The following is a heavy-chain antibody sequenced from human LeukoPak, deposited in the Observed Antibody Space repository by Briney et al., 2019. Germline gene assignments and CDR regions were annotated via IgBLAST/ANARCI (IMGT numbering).Heavy chain of an antibody. Sequence: GGSLRLSCAAFGFTFSSYAMSWVRQAPGKGLERVSAISGSGGSTYYADCVKGRFTISRDNSKNTLYLQMNSLRAEDTAVYYCAKDLPGYCSSTSCQGIAFDIWGQGTMVTVSS. J-gene: IGHJ3*02. CDR2: ISGSGGST. D-gene: IGHD2-2*01. V-gene: IGHV3-23*01. CDR3: AKDLPGYCSSTSCQGIAFDI. CDR1: GFTFSSYA.